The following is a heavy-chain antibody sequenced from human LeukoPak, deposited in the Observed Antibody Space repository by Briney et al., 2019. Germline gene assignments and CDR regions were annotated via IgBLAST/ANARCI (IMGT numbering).Heavy chain of an antibody. CDR1: GFTFSNAW. V-gene: IGHV3-73*01. D-gene: IGHD3-9*01. J-gene: IGHJ5*02. Sequence: GGSLRLSCAASGFTFSNAWMNWVRQASGKGLEWVGRIRSKANSYATAYAASVKGRFTISRDDSKNTAYLQMNSLKTEDTAVYYCTRIRTGSGRYFNQNWFDPWGQGTLVTVSS. CDR2: IRSKANSYAT. CDR3: TRIRTGSGRYFNQNWFDP.